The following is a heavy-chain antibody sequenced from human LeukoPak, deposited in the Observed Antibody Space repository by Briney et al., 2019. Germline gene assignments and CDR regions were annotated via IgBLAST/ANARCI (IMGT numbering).Heavy chain of an antibody. CDR1: GFTFSSYA. J-gene: IGHJ4*02. CDR3: ARLVGATTTFDY. CDR2: ISYDGSNK. V-gene: IGHV3-30-3*01. Sequence: GGSLSLSCAASGFTFSSYAMHWVRQAPGKALEWVAVISYDGSNKYYAHSVKGRLTISRDNSKNTLYLQMNSLRAEDTAVYYCARLVGATTTFDYWGQGTLVTVSS. D-gene: IGHD1-26*01.